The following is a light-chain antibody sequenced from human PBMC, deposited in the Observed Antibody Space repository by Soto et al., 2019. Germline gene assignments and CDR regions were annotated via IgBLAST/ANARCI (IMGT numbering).Light chain of an antibody. CDR3: QQLNDYPFT. CDR1: QDISSY. J-gene: IGKJ3*01. V-gene: IGKV1-9*01. CDR2: TAS. Sequence: DIQLTQSPSFLSASVGDRVIITCRASQDISSYLAWYQQKPGQAPKLLIYTASTLQSGVPSRFSGSESGTEFTLTIISLQPEDFATYYCQQLNDYPFTFGPGTKVDIK.